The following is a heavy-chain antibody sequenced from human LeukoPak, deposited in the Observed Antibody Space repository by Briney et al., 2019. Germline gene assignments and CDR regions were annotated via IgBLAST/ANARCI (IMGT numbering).Heavy chain of an antibody. V-gene: IGHV3-30*18. J-gene: IGHJ4*02. D-gene: IGHD1-26*01. Sequence: PGRSLRLSCAASGFTFSSYGMHWVRQAPGKGLEWVAVISYDGSNKYYADSVKGRFTISRDNSENTLYLQMNSLRAEDTAVYYCAKDREWEPTGGVPVDYWGQGTLVTVSS. CDR1: GFTFSSYG. CDR3: AKDREWEPTGGVPVDY. CDR2: ISYDGSNK.